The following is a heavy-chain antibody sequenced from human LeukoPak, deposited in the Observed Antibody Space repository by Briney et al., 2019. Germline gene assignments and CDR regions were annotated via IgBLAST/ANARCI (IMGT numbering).Heavy chain of an antibody. CDR2: IRYDGSNK. CDR3: AKGRFLEWLRFDY. V-gene: IGHV3-30*02. D-gene: IGHD3-3*01. Sequence: GGSLRLSCAASGFTFSSYGMHWVRQAPGKGLEWMAFIRYDGSNKYYADSVKGRFTISRDNSKNTLYLQMNSLRAEDTAVYYCAKGRFLEWLRFDYWGQGPLVTVSS. CDR1: GFTFSSYG. J-gene: IGHJ4*02.